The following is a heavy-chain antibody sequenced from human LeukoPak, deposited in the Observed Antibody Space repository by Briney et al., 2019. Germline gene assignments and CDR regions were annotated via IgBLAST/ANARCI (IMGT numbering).Heavy chain of an antibody. D-gene: IGHD3-22*01. Sequence: PSETLSLTCTVSGGSISSYYWSWIRQPPGKGLEWIGYIYYSGSTYYNPSLKSRVTISVDTSKNQFSLKLSSVTAADTAVYYCARTAAGTDPYYYDSSGLINWFDPWGQGTLVTVSS. J-gene: IGHJ5*02. CDR1: GGSISSYY. V-gene: IGHV4-59*12. CDR2: IYYSGST. CDR3: ARTAAGTDPYYYDSSGLINWFDP.